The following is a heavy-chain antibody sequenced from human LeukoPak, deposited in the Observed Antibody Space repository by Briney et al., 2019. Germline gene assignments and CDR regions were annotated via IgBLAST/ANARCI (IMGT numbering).Heavy chain of an antibody. CDR1: GGSFSGYY. CDR3: ARGLYCSGGSCYGPSYYFDY. D-gene: IGHD2-15*01. V-gene: IGHV4-34*01. Sequence: SETLSLTCAVYGGSFSGYYWSWIRQPPGKGLEWIGEMNHSGSTNYNPSLKSRVTISVDTSKDQFSLKLSSVTAADTAVYYCARGLYCSGGSCYGPSYYFDYWGQGTLVTVSS. CDR2: MNHSGST. J-gene: IGHJ4*02.